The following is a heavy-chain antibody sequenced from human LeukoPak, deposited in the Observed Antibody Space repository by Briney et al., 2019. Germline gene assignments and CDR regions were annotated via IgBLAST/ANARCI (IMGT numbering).Heavy chain of an antibody. Sequence: GGSLRLSCAASGFKFSNHWMHWVRQSPGKGLVWVVRINNDGSDTSHADSVEGRFTISRDNAANTLYLQMNSLRVEDTAMYFCARNNWGIDEWGQGTLVTVSS. CDR2: INNDGSDT. V-gene: IGHV3-74*01. CDR3: ARNNWGIDE. D-gene: IGHD7-27*01. J-gene: IGHJ4*02. CDR1: GFKFSNHW.